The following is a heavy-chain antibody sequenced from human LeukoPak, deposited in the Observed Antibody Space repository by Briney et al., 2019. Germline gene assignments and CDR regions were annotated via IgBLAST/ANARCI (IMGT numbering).Heavy chain of an antibody. V-gene: IGHV1-69*13. CDR3: ATREGLYGSGSSVVDY. D-gene: IGHD3-10*01. CDR2: IIPIFGTA. Sequence: ASVKVSCKASGGTFSSYAISWVRQAPGQGLEWMGGIIPIFGTANYAQKFQGRVTITADESTSTAYMELSSLRSEDTAVYYCATREGLYGSGSSVVDYWGQGTLVTVSS. CDR1: GGTFSSYA. J-gene: IGHJ4*02.